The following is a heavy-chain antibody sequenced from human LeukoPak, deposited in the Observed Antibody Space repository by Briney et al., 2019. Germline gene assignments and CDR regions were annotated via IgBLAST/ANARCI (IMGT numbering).Heavy chain of an antibody. CDR3: SREDY. CDR1: GYTFTGYY. Sequence: ASVNVSCKASGYTFTGYYLHWVRQAPGQGLEWVGWINPNSGDTYYAQKFQGRVTMTRDTSISTVYLELSRLRCDGTAVYFCSREDYWGQGTLVTVSS. J-gene: IGHJ4*02. CDR2: INPNSGDT. V-gene: IGHV1-2*02.